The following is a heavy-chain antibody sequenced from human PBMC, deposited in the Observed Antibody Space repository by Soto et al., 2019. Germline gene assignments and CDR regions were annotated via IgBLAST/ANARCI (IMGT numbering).Heavy chain of an antibody. CDR1: GYNFDTYW. Sequence: GESLKISCQGSGYNFDTYWVNWVRQLPGKGLEWMGRIDPADSKTKYSPSLEGHITISVDKSIQTTYLHWSSLKASDTAMYYCARRIAAAGGYCYYAFDVWGQGTAVTVSS. CDR2: IDPADSKT. CDR3: ARRIAAAGGYCYYAFDV. D-gene: IGHD6-25*01. V-gene: IGHV5-10-1*01. J-gene: IGHJ6*02.